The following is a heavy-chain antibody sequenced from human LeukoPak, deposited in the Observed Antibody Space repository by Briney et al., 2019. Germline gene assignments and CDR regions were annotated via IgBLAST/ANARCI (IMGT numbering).Heavy chain of an antibody. Sequence: ASVKVSCKASGYNLIAYYMHWVRQAPGQGLEWMGRINPNSGGTIYAQNFQGRVSMTRDTSVSTIYMELSRLTSNDTAVYYCARVDTALAPYYYYMDVWGKGTTVTVSS. D-gene: IGHD5-18*01. CDR1: GYNLIAYY. V-gene: IGHV1-2*02. CDR3: ARVDTALAPYYYYMDV. CDR2: INPNSGGT. J-gene: IGHJ6*03.